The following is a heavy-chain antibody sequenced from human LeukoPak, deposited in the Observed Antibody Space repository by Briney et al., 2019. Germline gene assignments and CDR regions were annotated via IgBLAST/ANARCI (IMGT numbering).Heavy chain of an antibody. J-gene: IGHJ4*02. V-gene: IGHV5-51*01. CDR1: GYTFSNYW. CDR3: ARHDCSGNNCYLVY. D-gene: IGHD2-15*01. Sequence: GESLKISCKGSGYTFSNYWIGWVRQMPGKGLEWMGIIYPGDSDTRYSPSFQGQVTISADKSISTAYLQWSSLMASDTPLDYCARHDCSGNNCYLVYWGQGTLVTVSS. CDR2: IYPGDSDT.